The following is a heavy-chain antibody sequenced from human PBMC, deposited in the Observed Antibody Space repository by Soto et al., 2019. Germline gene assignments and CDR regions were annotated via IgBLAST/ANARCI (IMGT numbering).Heavy chain of an antibody. D-gene: IGHD6-19*01. CDR3: ARGGIAVAGFDY. V-gene: IGHV4-61*01. CDR2: IYYSGST. CDR1: GGSVSSGSYY. Sequence: QVQLQESGPGLVKPSETLSLTCTVSGGSVSSGSYYWSWIRQPPGKGLEWIGYIYYSGSTNYNPSLKSRVTISVDTSKNQFSLKLSSVTAADTAVYYCARGGIAVAGFDYWGQGTLVTVSS. J-gene: IGHJ4*02.